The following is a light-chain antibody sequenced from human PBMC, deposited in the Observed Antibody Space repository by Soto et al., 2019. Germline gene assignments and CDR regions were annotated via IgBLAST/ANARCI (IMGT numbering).Light chain of an antibody. Sequence: VVTQTPLSLSVTPGQPASMSCKSSQSLLYSDGNTYLYWYLQRPGQPPQLLIYDVSNRFSGVPDRFSGSGSGTDFTQKISRVEAEDVGVYYCMQRTHVPITFGEGTRLEIK. CDR1: QSLLYSDGNTY. CDR3: MQRTHVPIT. J-gene: IGKJ5*01. V-gene: IGKV2D-29*01. CDR2: DVS.